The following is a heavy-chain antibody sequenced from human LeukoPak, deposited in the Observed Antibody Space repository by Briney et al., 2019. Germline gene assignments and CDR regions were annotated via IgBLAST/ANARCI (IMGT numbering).Heavy chain of an antibody. V-gene: IGHV5-51*01. Sequence: WMVVIFPADSDTRYSPSFQGQVTISADKSISTAYLQWSSLKASDTAMYYCASVYSSTSWDYWGQGTLVTVSS. CDR3: ASVYSSTSWDY. D-gene: IGHD6-13*01. J-gene: IGHJ4*02. CDR2: IFPADSDT.